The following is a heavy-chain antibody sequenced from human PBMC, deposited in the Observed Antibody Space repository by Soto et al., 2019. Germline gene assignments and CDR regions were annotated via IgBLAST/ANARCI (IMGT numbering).Heavy chain of an antibody. CDR3: AHTMAPRIFDY. CDR2: IYWDDDK. CDR1: GFSLITSGVG. J-gene: IGHJ4*02. Sequence: QITLKEAGTTLVKPTQTLTLTCSFSGFSLITSGVGVGWIRQPPGKALEWLALIYWDDDKGYSTSLKSRLTITKDTSKNQVVLTMTNMEPADTATYYCAHTMAPRIFDYWGQGILVTVSS. V-gene: IGHV2-5*02.